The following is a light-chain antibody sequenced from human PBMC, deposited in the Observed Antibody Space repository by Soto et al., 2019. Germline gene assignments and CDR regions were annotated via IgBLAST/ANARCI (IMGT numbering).Light chain of an antibody. CDR3: QQYGDSPRGT. V-gene: IGKV3D-20*01. J-gene: IGKJ4*01. CDR1: QIVSSNY. CDR2: DAS. Sequence: EVVLTQSPASLSLSPGERATLSCGASQIVSSNYLAWYQQKPGLAPRLLIYDASTRATGVPDRFRGSGSGTDFPLTIYRLEPEDSAVYYCQQYGDSPRGTFGGGTKVEIK.